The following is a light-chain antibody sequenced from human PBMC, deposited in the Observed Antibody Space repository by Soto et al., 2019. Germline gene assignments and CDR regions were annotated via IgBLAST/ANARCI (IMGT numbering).Light chain of an antibody. J-gene: IGLJ1*01. CDR3: SSYTSTNTYV. V-gene: IGLV2-14*01. CDR2: EVT. CDR1: NSDVGGYNF. Sequence: QSVLTQPASVSGSPGQSITIACTGTNSDVGGYNFVSWYQQHPNQSPKLMIYEVTKRPSGVSTRFSGSKSANTASLTTSGLRAEDEADYYCSSYTSTNTYVFGTGTKVTV.